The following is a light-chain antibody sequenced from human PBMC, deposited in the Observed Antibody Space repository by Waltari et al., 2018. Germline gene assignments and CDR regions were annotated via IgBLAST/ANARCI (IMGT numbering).Light chain of an antibody. CDR1: SSNIGSNY. V-gene: IGLV1-47*01. J-gene: IGLJ2*01. CDR3: AAWDDSLSGHVV. CDR2: KNN. Sequence: QSVLTQPPSASGTPGQRVIISCSGSSSNIGSNYVYWYQQVPGTAPNLLIYKNNQRPSGVPARFSGSNSGTSASLAISGLRSEDEADYYCAAWDDSLSGHVVFGGGTKLTAL.